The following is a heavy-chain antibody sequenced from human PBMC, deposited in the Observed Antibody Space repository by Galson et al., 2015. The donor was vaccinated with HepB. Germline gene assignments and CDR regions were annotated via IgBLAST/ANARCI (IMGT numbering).Heavy chain of an antibody. CDR3: TSVTGTEWALQYH. J-gene: IGHJ1*01. D-gene: IGHD2-21*02. Sequence: SCKASGYTFTGYFVHWVRQAPGQSLEWIGLINPKTGDTKSAQKFQGRITLTRDTAISTAYMDLSRLRFDDTAVYYCTSVTGTEWALQYHWGQGTLVTVSS. CDR2: INPKTGDT. CDR1: GYTFTGYF. V-gene: IGHV1-2*02.